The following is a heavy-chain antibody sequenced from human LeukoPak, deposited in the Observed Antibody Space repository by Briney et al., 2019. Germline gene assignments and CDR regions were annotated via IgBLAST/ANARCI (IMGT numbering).Heavy chain of an antibody. CDR1: GGSISSYY. CDR3: ARHGDPNDSSGWYYFDY. V-gene: IGHV4-59*08. CDR2: IYYSGST. D-gene: IGHD6-19*01. Sequence: PSETLSLTCTVSGGSISSYYWSWIRQPPGKGLEWIGYIYYSGSTNYNPSLKSRVTISVDTSKNQFSLKLSSVTAADTAVYYCARHGDPNDSSGWYYFDYWGQGTLVTVSS. J-gene: IGHJ4*02.